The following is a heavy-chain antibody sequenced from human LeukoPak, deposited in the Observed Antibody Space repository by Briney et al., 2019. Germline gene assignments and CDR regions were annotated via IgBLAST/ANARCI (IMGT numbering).Heavy chain of an antibody. Sequence: SETLSLTCTVSGGSISSGSYYWSWIRQPAGKGLEWIGRIYTSGSTNYNPSLKSRVTISVDTSKNQFSLKLSSVTAADTAVYYCARAVGAYDYVWGSYRYRGYMDVWGKGTTVTISS. CDR3: ARAVGAYDYVWGSYRYRGYMDV. CDR2: IYTSGST. D-gene: IGHD3-16*02. J-gene: IGHJ6*03. CDR1: GGSISSGSYY. V-gene: IGHV4-61*02.